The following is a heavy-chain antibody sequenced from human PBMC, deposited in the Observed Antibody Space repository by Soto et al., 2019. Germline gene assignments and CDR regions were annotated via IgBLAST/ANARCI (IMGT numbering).Heavy chain of an antibody. CDR1: GFTFSTYA. J-gene: IGHJ4*02. D-gene: IGHD1-26*01. CDR3: AKDTLSGSYYLRFDD. V-gene: IGHV3-23*01. Sequence: EVQLLESGGVLVQPGGSLRLSCAASGFTFSTYAMSWVRQAPGKGLEWVSTISGNGAYTYYADSVKGRFTISRDNSENSLYLRMNSLRADDTAVYYCAKDTLSGSYYLRFDDWGQGTLVTVSS. CDR2: ISGNGAYT.